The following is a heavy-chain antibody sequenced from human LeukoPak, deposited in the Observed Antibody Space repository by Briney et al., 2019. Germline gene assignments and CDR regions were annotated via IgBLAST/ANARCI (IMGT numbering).Heavy chain of an antibody. CDR1: GYTFTSYG. Sequence: GASVKVSCKASGYTFTSYGISWVRQAPGQGLEWMGWISAYNGNTNYAQKLQGRVTMTTDTSTSTAYMELRSLRSDDTAVYYCARDLGILRYFDWLLTAEDAFDIWGQGTMVTVSS. V-gene: IGHV1-18*04. CDR3: ARDLGILRYFDWLLTAEDAFDI. D-gene: IGHD3-9*01. CDR2: ISAYNGNT. J-gene: IGHJ3*02.